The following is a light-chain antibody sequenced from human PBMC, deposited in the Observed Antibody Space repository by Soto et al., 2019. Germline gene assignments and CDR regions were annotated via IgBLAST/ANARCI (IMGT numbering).Light chain of an antibody. V-gene: IGLV1-51*01. CDR3: GMWDSSLSVVV. J-gene: IGLJ2*01. CDR2: DNN. CDR1: SSNI. Sequence: QSVLTQPPSVSADPGQKVTISCSGSSSNIVSWYQQLPGTAPKLLIYDNNKRPSGIPDRFSGSKSGTSATLGITGLQTGDEADYYCGMWDSSLSVVVFGGGTKLTVL.